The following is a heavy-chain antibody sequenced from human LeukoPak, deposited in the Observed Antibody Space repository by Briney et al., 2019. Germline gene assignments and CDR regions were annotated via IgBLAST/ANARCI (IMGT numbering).Heavy chain of an antibody. D-gene: IGHD3-22*01. V-gene: IGHV3-7*01. J-gene: IGHJ4*02. CDR3: ARRGSSGYYYYY. Sequence: GVSLRLFCAASGFTFSSYWMSGVRQAPGKGLEWVANIKQDGSEKYCVDSVEGLFTLSRDNAKNSLYLQMNSLRAEDTAVYYCARRGSSGYYYYYWGQGNLVTVSS. CDR2: IKQDGSEK. CDR1: GFTFSSYW.